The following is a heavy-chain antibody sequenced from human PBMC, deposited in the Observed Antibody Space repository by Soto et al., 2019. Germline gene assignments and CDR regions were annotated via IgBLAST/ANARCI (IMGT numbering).Heavy chain of an antibody. CDR1: GGSISSSSYY. D-gene: IGHD4-17*01. CDR3: AGTVTTSYYYYYMDV. CDR2: IYYSGST. J-gene: IGHJ6*03. V-gene: IGHV4-39*01. Sequence: QLQLQESDPGLVKPSETLSLTCTVSGGSISSSSYYWGWIRQPPGKGLEWIGSIYYSGSTYYNPSLKSRVTISVDTSKNQFSLKLSSVTAADTAVYYCAGTVTTSYYYYYMDVWGKGTTVTVSS.